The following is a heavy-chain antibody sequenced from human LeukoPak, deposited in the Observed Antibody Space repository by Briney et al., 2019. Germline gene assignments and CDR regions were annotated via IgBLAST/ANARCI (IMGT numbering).Heavy chain of an antibody. CDR1: GFTFSSYA. V-gene: IGHV3-73*01. CDR2: IRSKANSYAT. CDR3: TSRPTGVPELRRLVEDY. J-gene: IGHJ4*02. D-gene: IGHD2-8*02. Sequence: GGSLRLSCAASGFTFSSYAMSWVRQASGKGLEWVGRIRSKANSYATAYAASVKGRFTISRDDSKNTAYLQMNSLKTEDTAVYYCTSRPTGVPELRRLVEDYWGQGTLVTVSS.